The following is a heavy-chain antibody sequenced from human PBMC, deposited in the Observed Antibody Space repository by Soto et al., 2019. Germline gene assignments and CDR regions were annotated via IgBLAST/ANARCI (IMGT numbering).Heavy chain of an antibody. CDR1: GGSFRGFY. V-gene: IGHV4-34*01. Sequence: QVQLQQWRAGMLKPSETLSLTCAVSGGSFRGFYWTWIRQSPGKGLEWLGDINHVGITNYNPSLKSRVSIPVDTSMSQFPLKQSSVTASDTAVYYCARAHDFWGGGPDPIDSWGQGTLVTVSS. J-gene: IGHJ4*02. D-gene: IGHD3-3*01. CDR2: INHVGIT. CDR3: ARAHDFWGGGPDPIDS.